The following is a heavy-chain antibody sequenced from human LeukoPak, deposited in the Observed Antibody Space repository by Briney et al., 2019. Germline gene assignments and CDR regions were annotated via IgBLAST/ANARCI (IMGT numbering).Heavy chain of an antibody. Sequence: GGSLRLSCAASGFTFDDYAMHWVRQSPGKGLEWVSLISGHGGLSDYADSVKGRFTISRDNSKNSLYLQMNSLRSEDTALYYCTKAQFSSGYYPNYYYYGMDVWGQGTTVTVSS. CDR1: GFTFDDYA. CDR2: ISGHGGLS. CDR3: TKAQFSSGYYPNYYYYGMDV. D-gene: IGHD3-22*01. V-gene: IGHV3-43*02. J-gene: IGHJ6*02.